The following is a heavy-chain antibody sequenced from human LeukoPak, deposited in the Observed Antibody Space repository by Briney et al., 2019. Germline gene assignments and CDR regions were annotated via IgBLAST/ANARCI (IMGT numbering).Heavy chain of an antibody. Sequence: PSETLSLTCTVSGYFINSNYFWGWIRQPPGKGLGWIATISHSGSTYYNPSLKSRVTISVETSKNQFSLKLSSVTAADTAVYYCARINTIMATFDYWGQGTLVTVSS. V-gene: IGHV4-38-2*02. J-gene: IGHJ4*02. CDR1: GYFINSNYF. CDR2: ISHSGST. CDR3: ARINTIMATFDY. D-gene: IGHD5-24*01.